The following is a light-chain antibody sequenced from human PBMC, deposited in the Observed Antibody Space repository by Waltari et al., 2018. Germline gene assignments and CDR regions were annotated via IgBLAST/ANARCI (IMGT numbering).Light chain of an antibody. CDR3: AAWDDSRNSYV. V-gene: IGLV1-47*01. Sequence: QSVLTQPPSASGTPGQKITISSSGSSSNIGSHYFFWYQQVPGTAPLLLINCDHQGPPGVTGRFSGSKSGASASLTISGLRFGDEAVYFCAAWDDSRNSYVFGSGTEVTLL. J-gene: IGLJ1*01. CDR2: CDH. CDR1: SSNIGSHY.